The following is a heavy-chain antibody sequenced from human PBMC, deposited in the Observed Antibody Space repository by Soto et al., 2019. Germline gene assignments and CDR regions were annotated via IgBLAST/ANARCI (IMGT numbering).Heavy chain of an antibody. CDR2: IYYSGST. J-gene: IGHJ5*02. CDR1: GGSISSSSYY. CDR3: ARLKKPVVHSGSYYNVWFDP. D-gene: IGHD3-10*01. Sequence: SETLSLTCTVSGGSISSSSYYWGWIRQPPGKGLEWIGSIYYSGSTYYNPSLKSRVTISVDTSKNQFSLKLSSVTAADTAVYYCARLKKPVVHSGSYYNVWFDPWGQGTLVTVSS. V-gene: IGHV4-39*01.